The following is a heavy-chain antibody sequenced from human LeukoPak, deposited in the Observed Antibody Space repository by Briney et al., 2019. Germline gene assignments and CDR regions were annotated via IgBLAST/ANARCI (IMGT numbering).Heavy chain of an antibody. Sequence: GGSLRLSCAASGFTFSSYSMNWVRQAPGKGLEWVSYISSSSTIYYADSVKGRFTISRDNSESALYLQMNDLRPDDTALYYCAKWGFRTPSGEEIRESFYDWGQGTLVIVSS. V-gene: IGHV3-48*04. D-gene: IGHD1-26*01. CDR2: ISSSSTI. CDR1: GFTFSSYS. CDR3: AKWGFRTPSGEEIRESFYD. J-gene: IGHJ1*01.